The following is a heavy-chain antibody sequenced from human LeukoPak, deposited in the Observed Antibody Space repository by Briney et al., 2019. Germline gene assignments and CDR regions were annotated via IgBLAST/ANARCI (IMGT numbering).Heavy chain of an antibody. CDR2: IYHSGST. CDR3: ARDLGYFDY. V-gene: IGHV4-30-2*01. CDR1: GGTISSGGYY. J-gene: IGHJ4*02. Sequence: SQTLSLTCTVSGGTISSGGYYWSWIRQPPGRGLEWIGYIYHSGSTYYNPSLKSRVTISVDRSKNQFSLKLSSVTAADTAVYYCARDLGYFDYWGQGTLVTVSS.